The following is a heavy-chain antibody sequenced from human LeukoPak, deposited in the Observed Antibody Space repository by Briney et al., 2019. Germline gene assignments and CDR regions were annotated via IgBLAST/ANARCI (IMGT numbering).Heavy chain of an antibody. D-gene: IGHD6-19*01. CDR1: GGTFSSYA. V-gene: IGHV1-69*04. CDR3: ARSRTVAGTTSFDY. J-gene: IGHJ4*02. Sequence: SVEFSSKASGGTFSSYAISWVRPAPGQGLEWMGRIIPILGIANYAQKFQGRVTITADKSTSTAYMELSSLRSEDTAVYCCARSRTVAGTTSFDYWGQGTLVTVSS. CDR2: IIPILGIA.